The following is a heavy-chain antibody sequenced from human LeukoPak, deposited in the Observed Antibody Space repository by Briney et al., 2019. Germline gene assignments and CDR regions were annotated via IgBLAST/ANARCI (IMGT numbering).Heavy chain of an antibody. CDR3: ARDSPIVATTFDY. J-gene: IGHJ4*02. CDR2: ISSSSSYI. Sequence: SGGSLRLSCAASGLTFSSYSMNWVRQAPGKGLEWVSSISSSSSYIYYADSVKGRFTISRDNAKNSLYLQMNSLRAVDTAVYYCARDSPIVATTFDYWGQGTLVTVSS. V-gene: IGHV3-21*01. D-gene: IGHD5-12*01. CDR1: GLTFSSYS.